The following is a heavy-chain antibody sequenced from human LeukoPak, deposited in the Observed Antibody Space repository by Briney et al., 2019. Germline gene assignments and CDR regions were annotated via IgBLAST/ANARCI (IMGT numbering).Heavy chain of an antibody. D-gene: IGHD3-22*01. CDR3: ARGYYDSSGVTGGD. Sequence: ASVKVSCKASGYTFTDYYLHWVRHAPGQGLEWRGWINPNSGGTNYAQKFQGGVASTRDTSISAASTERRRRRYDDTAVYYCARGYYDSSGVTGGDSGPGTLVTVSS. V-gene: IGHV1-2*01. CDR1: GYTFTDYY. J-gene: IGHJ4*01. CDR2: INPNSGGT.